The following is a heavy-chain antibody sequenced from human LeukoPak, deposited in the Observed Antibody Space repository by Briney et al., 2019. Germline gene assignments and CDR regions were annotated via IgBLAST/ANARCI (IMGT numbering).Heavy chain of an antibody. CDR2: IYYSGST. J-gene: IGHJ4*02. V-gene: IGHV4-59*08. Sequence: SETLSLTCSVSGGSISSYYWSWIRQPPGKGLEWIGYIYYSGSTNYNPSLKSRVTISLDTSRNQFSLRLSSVLVADTAVYHCARQAYGSETNFYPFDYWGPGTLVSVSS. CDR3: ARQAYGSETNFYPFDY. CDR1: GGSISSYY. D-gene: IGHD2-15*01.